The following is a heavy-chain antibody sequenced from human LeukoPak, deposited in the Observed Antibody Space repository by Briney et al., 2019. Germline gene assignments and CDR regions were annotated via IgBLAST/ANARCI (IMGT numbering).Heavy chain of an antibody. CDR2: INTDGSST. D-gene: IGHD3-22*01. J-gene: IGHJ4*02. CDR3: ARYDSSGSTPSDY. Sequence: GGSLRLSCAASGFTFSSYWMHWVRQAPGKGLVWVSRINTDGSSTSYADSVKGRFTISRDNAKNTLYLQMNSLRAEDTAVYYCARYDSSGSTPSDYWGQGTLVTVSS. V-gene: IGHV3-74*01. CDR1: GFTFSSYW.